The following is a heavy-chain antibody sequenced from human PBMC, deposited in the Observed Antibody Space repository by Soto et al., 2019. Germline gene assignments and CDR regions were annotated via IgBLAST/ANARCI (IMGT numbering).Heavy chain of an antibody. V-gene: IGHV4-39*07. CDR1: GGSISSSSYY. CDR3: ARDRVMLTFGGASEEWGIDS. Sequence: SETLSLTCTVSGGSISSSSYYWGWIRQPPGKGLEWIGEINHSGTTNYNPSLKSRVTISVDTSKNQFSLKLNSVTAADTAVYYCARDRVMLTFGGASEEWGIDSWGPGTLVTSPQ. J-gene: IGHJ4*02. D-gene: IGHD3-16*01. CDR2: INHSGTT.